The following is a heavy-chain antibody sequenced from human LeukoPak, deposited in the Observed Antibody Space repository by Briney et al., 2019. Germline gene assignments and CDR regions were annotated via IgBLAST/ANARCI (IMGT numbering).Heavy chain of an antibody. J-gene: IGHJ4*02. D-gene: IGHD6-19*01. V-gene: IGHV4-39*07. CDR1: GGSISSSSYY. Sequence: SETLSLTCTVSGGSISSSSYYWGWIRQPPGKALERIGSVYYSGTTSYNPSLKSRVTISVDMSKNHFSLRLSSVTAADTAMYYCARGTLYSGWSYYFDYWGQGSQVTVSS. CDR3: ARGTLYSGWSYYFDY. CDR2: VYYSGTT.